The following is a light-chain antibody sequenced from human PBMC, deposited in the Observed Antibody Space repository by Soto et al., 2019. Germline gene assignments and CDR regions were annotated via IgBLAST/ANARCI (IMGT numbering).Light chain of an antibody. CDR1: RGIRNF. V-gene: IGKV1-27*01. Sequence: IQMTQSPSSLSASAGDRVTITCRANRGIRNFLAWYQQKPGKVPELLIYSASTLQLGVPSRFSGSGSGTDFTLTINSLQPEDVATYYCQKYDSSPFTFGPGTKVDIK. CDR3: QKYDSSPFT. CDR2: SAS. J-gene: IGKJ3*01.